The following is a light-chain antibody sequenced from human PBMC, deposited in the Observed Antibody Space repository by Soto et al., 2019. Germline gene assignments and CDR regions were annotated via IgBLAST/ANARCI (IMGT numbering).Light chain of an antibody. J-gene: IGLJ3*02. V-gene: IGLV2-11*01. Sequence: QSALTQPRSVSGSPGQSVTISCTGTSSDVGGYNYVSWYQHHPGKAPKLFIYDVRKRPSGVPNRFSGSKSGNTASLTISGLQAEDEADYYCCSYSASYSGVFGGGTKLTVL. CDR3: CSYSASYSGV. CDR2: DVR. CDR1: SSDVGGYNY.